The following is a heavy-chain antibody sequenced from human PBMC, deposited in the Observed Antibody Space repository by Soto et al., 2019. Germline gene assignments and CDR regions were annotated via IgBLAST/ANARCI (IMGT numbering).Heavy chain of an antibody. J-gene: IGHJ6*02. D-gene: IGHD6-13*01. CDR3: AKVQYSSSWYYGYGMDV. V-gene: IGHV3-30*18. Sequence: VQLLESGGGLVQPGGSLRLSCAASGFTFSSYGMHWVRQAPGKGLEWVAVISYDGSNKYYADSVKGRFTISRDNSKNTLYLQMNSLRAEDTAVYYCAKVQYSSSWYYGYGMDVWGQGTTVTVSS. CDR2: ISYDGSNK. CDR1: GFTFSSYG.